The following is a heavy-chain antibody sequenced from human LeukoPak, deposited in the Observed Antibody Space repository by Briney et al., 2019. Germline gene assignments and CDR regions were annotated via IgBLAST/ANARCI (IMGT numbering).Heavy chain of an antibody. CDR2: MNPNSGNT. D-gene: IGHD6-13*01. CDR3: ARGRRGIAAAGPYYYYYMDV. J-gene: IGHJ6*03. CDR1: GYTFTSYD. Sequence: ASVKVSCKASGYTFTSYDINWVRQATGQGLEWMGWMNPNSGNTGYAQKFQGRVTMTRNTSISTAYMELSSLRSEDTAVYYCARGRRGIAAAGPYYYYYMDVWGKGTTVTVSS. V-gene: IGHV1-8*01.